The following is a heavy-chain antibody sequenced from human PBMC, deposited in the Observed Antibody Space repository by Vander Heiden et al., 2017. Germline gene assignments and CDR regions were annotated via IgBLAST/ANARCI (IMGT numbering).Heavy chain of an antibody. V-gene: IGHV4-34*01. Sequence: QVQLQQWGAGLLKPSETLSLTCAVYGGSFSGYYWSWIRQPPGKGLEWIGEINHSGSTNYNPSLKSRVTISVDTSKNQFSLKLSSVTAADTAVYYCARGRSRSFDYWGQGTLVNVSS. J-gene: IGHJ4*02. D-gene: IGHD2-15*01. CDR3: ARGRSRSFDY. CDR1: GGSFSGYY. CDR2: INHSGST.